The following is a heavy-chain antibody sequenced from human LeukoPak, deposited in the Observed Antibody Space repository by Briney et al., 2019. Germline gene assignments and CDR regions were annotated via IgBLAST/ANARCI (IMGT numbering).Heavy chain of an antibody. Sequence: ASVKVSCKASGCTFTGYYMHWVRQAPGQGLEWMGWINPNSGGTNYAQKFQGRVTMTRDTSISTAYMELSRLRSDDTAVYYCARGNGDYDWFDPWGQGTLVTVSS. CDR3: ARGNGDYDWFDP. CDR2: INPNSGGT. CDR1: GCTFTGYY. J-gene: IGHJ5*02. V-gene: IGHV1-2*02. D-gene: IGHD4-17*01.